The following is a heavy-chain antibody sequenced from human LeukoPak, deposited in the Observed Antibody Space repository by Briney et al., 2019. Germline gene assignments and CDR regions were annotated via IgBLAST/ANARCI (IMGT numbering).Heavy chain of an antibody. Sequence: PGGSLRLSCAASGITVSSNYMSWVRQAPGKGLEWVSVIYSGGSTYYADSVRGRFTVSRDESKNTLYLQMNSLRAEDTGLYYCAGERVPSGSYFDYWGQGTLVTVSS. J-gene: IGHJ4*02. CDR1: GITVSSNY. CDR2: IYSGGST. D-gene: IGHD1-26*01. V-gene: IGHV3-66*01. CDR3: AGERVPSGSYFDY.